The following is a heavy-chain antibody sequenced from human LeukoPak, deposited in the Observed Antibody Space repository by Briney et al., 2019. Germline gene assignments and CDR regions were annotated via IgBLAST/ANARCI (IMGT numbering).Heavy chain of an antibody. CDR3: ASGPGDYFDY. CDR1: GGSISSYY. V-gene: IGHV4-59*01. D-gene: IGHD4-17*01. CDR2: IYYSGST. J-gene: IGHJ4*02. Sequence: PSETLSLTCTVFGGSISSYYWSWIRQPPGKGLEWIGYIYYSGSTNYNPSLKSRVTISVDTSKNQFPLKLSSVTAADTAVYYCASGPGDYFDYWGQGTLVTVSS.